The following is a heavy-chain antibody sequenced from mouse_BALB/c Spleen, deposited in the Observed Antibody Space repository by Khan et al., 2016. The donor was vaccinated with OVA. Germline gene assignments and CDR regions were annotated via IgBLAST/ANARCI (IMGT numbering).Heavy chain of an antibody. D-gene: IGHD2-13*01. CDR2: INTFTGEP. Sequence: QIQLVQSGPELRKPGETVKISCQTSGYTFTDFRVNWVKQAPGMGLKWMGCINTFTGEPTYGDDFKGRFAFSLETSASTAYLQINNLKNENMAAYFCSRHWHGESFYFDFWGQGTTLTVSS. V-gene: IGHV9-1*02. J-gene: IGHJ2*01. CDR1: GYTFTDFR. CDR3: SRHWHGESFYFDF.